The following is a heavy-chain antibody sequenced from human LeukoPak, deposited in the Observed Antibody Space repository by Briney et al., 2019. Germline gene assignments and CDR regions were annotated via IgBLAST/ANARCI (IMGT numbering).Heavy chain of an antibody. Sequence: GGSLRLSCAASGFTFNYYAMSWVRQAPGKGLEWVSAISASGGGTYYADSVKGRFTISRDNSKNTLYLQMNSLRAEDTAVYFCAKIDGSGTLDAFDIWGQGTMVTVSS. D-gene: IGHD3-10*01. CDR1: GFTFNYYA. CDR3: AKIDGSGTLDAFDI. J-gene: IGHJ3*02. V-gene: IGHV3-23*01. CDR2: ISASGGGT.